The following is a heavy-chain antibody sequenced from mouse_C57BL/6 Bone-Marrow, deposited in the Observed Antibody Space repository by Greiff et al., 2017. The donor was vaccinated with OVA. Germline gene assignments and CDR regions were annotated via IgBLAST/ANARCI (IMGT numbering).Heavy chain of an antibody. D-gene: IGHD1-1*01. CDR2: IDPNSGGT. CDR1: GYTFTSYW. Sequence: QVHVKQPGAELVKPGASVKLSCKASGYTFTSYWMHWVKQRPGRGLEWIGRIDPNSGGTKYNEKFKSKATLTVDKPSSTAYKQLSSLTSEDAAVYKCERGYYGSRDWYFDVWGTGTTVTVSS. CDR3: ERGYYGSRDWYFDV. J-gene: IGHJ1*03. V-gene: IGHV1-72*01.